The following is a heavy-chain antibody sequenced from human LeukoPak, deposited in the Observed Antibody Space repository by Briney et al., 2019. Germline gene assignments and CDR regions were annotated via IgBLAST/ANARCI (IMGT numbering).Heavy chain of an antibody. CDR2: ISPSGGGT. J-gene: IGHJ4*02. Sequence: ASVKVSCKASGHIISSYYIHWVRQAPGQGLEWMGIISPSGGGTSYAQRFQGRVSVARDTSTNTVYMELSGLRSEDTAIYYCARCYSGYDYGPVYWGQGTLVTVSS. D-gene: IGHD5-12*01. V-gene: IGHV1-46*01. CDR3: ARCYSGYDYGPVY. CDR1: GHIISSYY.